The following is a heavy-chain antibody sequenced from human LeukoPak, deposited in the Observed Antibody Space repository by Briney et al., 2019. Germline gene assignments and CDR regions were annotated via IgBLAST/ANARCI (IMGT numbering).Heavy chain of an antibody. D-gene: IGHD3-22*01. CDR1: GFTFSSYW. V-gene: IGHV3-74*01. J-gene: IGHJ4*02. Sequence: HAGGSLRLSCAASGFTFSSYWMHWVRQAPGKGLVWVSRINSDGSSTSYAASVKGRFTTSRDNAKNTLYLQMNSLRAEDTAVYYCARVRTYYYDSSGYYWFYDYWGQGSLVTVSS. CDR2: INSDGSST. CDR3: ARVRTYYYDSSGYYWFYDY.